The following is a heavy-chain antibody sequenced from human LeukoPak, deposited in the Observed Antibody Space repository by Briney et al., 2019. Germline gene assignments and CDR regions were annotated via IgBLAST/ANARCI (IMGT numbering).Heavy chain of an antibody. CDR2: IYYSGST. CDR3: ARHEIVSSVLRFLEWSTNWFDP. D-gene: IGHD3-3*01. Sequence: SETLSLTCTVSGGSISSSSYYWGWIRQPPGKGLEWIGSIYYSGSTYYNPSLKSRVTISVDTSKNQFSLKPSSVTAADTAVYYCARHEIVSSVLRFLEWSTNWFDPWGQGTLVTVSS. V-gene: IGHV4-39*01. CDR1: GGSISSSSYY. J-gene: IGHJ5*02.